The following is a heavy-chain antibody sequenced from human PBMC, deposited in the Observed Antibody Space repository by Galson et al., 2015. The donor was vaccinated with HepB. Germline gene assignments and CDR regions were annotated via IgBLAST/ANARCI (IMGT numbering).Heavy chain of an antibody. CDR1: GFIFSGYS. CDR2: ISSSSNYI. D-gene: IGHD3-3*01. CDR3: ARRWSGYSTDF. Sequence: CAASGFIFSGYSMNWVRQAPGKGLEWISSISSSSNYIYYADSVKGRFTISRDNAKNSVFLQMNSLRAEDTAVYYCARRWSGYSTDFWGQGTLVTVSS. J-gene: IGHJ4*02. V-gene: IGHV3-21*01.